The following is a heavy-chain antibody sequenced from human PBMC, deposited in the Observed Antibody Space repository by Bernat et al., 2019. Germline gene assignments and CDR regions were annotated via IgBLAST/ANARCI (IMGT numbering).Heavy chain of an antibody. CDR1: GFTFSSYG. CDR2: ISYDGSNK. J-gene: IGHJ6*02. D-gene: IGHD6-13*01. CDR3: EKEGAAAAGFYYGMDV. V-gene: IGHV3-30*18. Sequence: QVHLVESGGGVVQPGRSLRLSCAASGFTFSSYGMHWVRQAPGKGLERVAVISYDGSNKYYADSVKGRFTISRDNSTNTLYLKMNSLRAEDTAVYYCEKEGAAAAGFYYGMDVWGQGTTVTVSS.